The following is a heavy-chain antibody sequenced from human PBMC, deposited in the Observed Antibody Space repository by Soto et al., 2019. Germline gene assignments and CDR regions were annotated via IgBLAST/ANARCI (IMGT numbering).Heavy chain of an antibody. V-gene: IGHV4-38-2*01. CDR2: IHHSGST. CDR3: ARRIEMTTMKTGMDV. Sequence: PSETLSLTCDVSGYSITSGHYWGWIRQPPGKGLEWIGIIHHSGSTYYNPSLKSRVTISIDTSRKQFSLKLTSVAAADTAVYYCARRIEMTTMKTGMDVWGQGTTVTSP. J-gene: IGHJ6*02. CDR1: GYSITSGHY.